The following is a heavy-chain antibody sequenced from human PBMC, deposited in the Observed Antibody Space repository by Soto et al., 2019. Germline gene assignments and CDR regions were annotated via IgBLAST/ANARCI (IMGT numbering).Heavy chain of an antibody. CDR3: AKKGLGSLKTFCSGSGCHYAFDI. CDR1: GFTFTNYA. V-gene: IGHV3-23*01. D-gene: IGHD6-19*01. Sequence: VQLLESGGGLVQPGGSLRLSCAASGFTFTNYAMSWVRQAPGKGLEWVSTISGGGDGTYYADSVKGHFTISRDNDKNTLYLQRNSMRVEDTAIYYCAKKGLGSLKTFCSGSGCHYAFDIGGQGTMVTVSS. J-gene: IGHJ3*02. CDR2: ISGGGDGT.